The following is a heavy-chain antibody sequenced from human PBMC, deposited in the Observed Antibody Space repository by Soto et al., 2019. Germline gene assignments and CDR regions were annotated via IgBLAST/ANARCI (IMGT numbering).Heavy chain of an antibody. V-gene: IGHV1-18*01. CDR2: ISAYNGNT. CDR1: GDTFTSYG. J-gene: IGHJ5*02. D-gene: IGHD3-3*01. Sequence: QVQLVQSGAEVKKPGASVKVSCKASGDTFTSYGISWVRQAPGQGLEWMGWISAYNGNTNYAQKLQGRVTMTTDTSTSTAYMELRSLRSDDTAVYYCARVPTIFGVVANWFDPWGQGTLVTVSS. CDR3: ARVPTIFGVVANWFDP.